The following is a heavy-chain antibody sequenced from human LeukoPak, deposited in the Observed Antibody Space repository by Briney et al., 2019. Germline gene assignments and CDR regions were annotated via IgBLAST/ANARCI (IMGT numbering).Heavy chain of an antibody. CDR3: ARTDYDILTGYFYYYYYGMDV. D-gene: IGHD3-9*01. J-gene: IGHJ6*02. CDR1: GYTFTSYD. V-gene: IGHV1-8*01. CDR2: MNPNSGNT. Sequence: ASVKVSCKASGYTFTSYDINWVRQATGQGLEWMGWMNPNSGNTGYAQKFQGRVTMTRNTSVSTAYMELSSPRSEDTAVYYCARTDYDILTGYFYYYYYGMDVWGQGTTVTVSS.